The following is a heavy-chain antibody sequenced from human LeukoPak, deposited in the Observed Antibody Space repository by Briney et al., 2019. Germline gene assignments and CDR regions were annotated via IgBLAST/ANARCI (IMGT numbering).Heavy chain of an antibody. J-gene: IGHJ3*02. V-gene: IGHV3-21*01. CDR2: ISSSSSYI. CDR3: AREVGAMVIRGAFDI. D-gene: IGHD1-26*01. Sequence: SCKASGYTFSIYNMNWVRQAPGKGLEWVSSISSSSSYIYYADSVKGRFTISRDNAKNSLYLQMNSLRAEDTAVYYCAREVGAMVIRGAFDIWGQGTMVTVSS. CDR1: GYTFSIYN.